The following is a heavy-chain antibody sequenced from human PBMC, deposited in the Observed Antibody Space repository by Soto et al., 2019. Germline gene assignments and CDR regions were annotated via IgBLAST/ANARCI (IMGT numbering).Heavy chain of an antibody. CDR1: GGSISSNYYC. Sequence: QVQLQESGPGLVKPSQTLSLTCTVSGGSISSNYYCWSWIRQSPDRGLEWIGHIYHGGTIYNNPSLASRITISVDTSKTQFSLDLNSVTAADTAVYYCARGPSGDKVDYWGQGILVTVSS. D-gene: IGHD7-27*01. CDR2: IYHGGTI. J-gene: IGHJ4*02. V-gene: IGHV4-30-4*01. CDR3: ARGPSGDKVDY.